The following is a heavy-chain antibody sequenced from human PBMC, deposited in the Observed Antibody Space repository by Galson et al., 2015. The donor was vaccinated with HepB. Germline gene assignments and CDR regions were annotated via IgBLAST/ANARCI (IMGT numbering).Heavy chain of an antibody. V-gene: IGHV3-30-3*01. CDR1: GFTFSSYA. CDR3: ARDWAYCSSTSCYTPPAYYFDY. CDR2: ISYDGSNK. D-gene: IGHD2-2*02. J-gene: IGHJ4*02. Sequence: SLRLSCAASGFTFSSYAMHWVRQAPGKGLEWVAVISYDGSNKYYADSVKGRFTISRDNSKNTLYLQMNSLRAEDTAVYYCARDWAYCSSTSCYTPPAYYFDYWGQGTLVTVSS.